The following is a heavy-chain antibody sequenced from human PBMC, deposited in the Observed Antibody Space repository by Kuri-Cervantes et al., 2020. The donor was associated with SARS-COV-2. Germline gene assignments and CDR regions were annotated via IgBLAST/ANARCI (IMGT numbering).Heavy chain of an antibody. D-gene: IGHD5-18*01. V-gene: IGHV3-21*01. CDR3: AREDSYGYGDY. J-gene: IGHJ4*02. CDR1: GFTFSTYA. CDR2: ISSSSYI. Sequence: GESLKISCAASGFTFSTYAMNWVRQAPGKGLEWVSSISSSSYIYYADSVKGRFTISRDNAKNSLYLQMNSLRAEDTAVYYCAREDSYGYGDYWGQGTLVTVSS.